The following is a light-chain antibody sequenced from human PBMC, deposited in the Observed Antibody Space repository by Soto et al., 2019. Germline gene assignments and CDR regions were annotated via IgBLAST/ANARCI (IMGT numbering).Light chain of an antibody. CDR2: GAS. J-gene: IGKJ4*01. CDR1: QSVTNSY. Sequence: EIVMTQSPVTLSVSPGERATLSCRASQSVTNSYLAWYQQKPGQAPRLLIFGASTRAAGIPARFSGSGSGTEFTLTISSLQSEDFAVYYCQQYYNWPLTFGGGTKVDIK. V-gene: IGKV3-15*01. CDR3: QQYYNWPLT.